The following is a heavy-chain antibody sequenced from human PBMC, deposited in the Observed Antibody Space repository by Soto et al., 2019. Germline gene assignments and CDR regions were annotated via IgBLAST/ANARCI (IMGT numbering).Heavy chain of an antibody. V-gene: IGHV3-21*01. CDR3: ARESGSGDYGYYYFDY. D-gene: IGHD4-17*01. Sequence: EVQLVESGGGLVKPGGSLRLSCAASGFTFSSYSMNWVRQAPGKGLEWVSSISSSSSYIYYADSVKGRFTISRDNAKNSLYLQMNSLRAEDTAVYYCARESGSGDYGYYYFDYWGQGTLVTVSS. J-gene: IGHJ4*02. CDR1: GFTFSSYS. CDR2: ISSSSSYI.